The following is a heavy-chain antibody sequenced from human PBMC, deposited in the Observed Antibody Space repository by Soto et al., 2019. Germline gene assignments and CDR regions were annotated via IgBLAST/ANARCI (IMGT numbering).Heavy chain of an antibody. CDR3: ARHRVRWDYGDYDY. Sequence: PSELLSLTCTVSGGSISSYYCSWIRQPPGKGLEWIGYIYYSGSTNYNPSLKSRVTISVDTSKNQFSLKLSSVTAADTAVYYCARHRVRWDYGDYDYWGQGTLVTVSS. V-gene: IGHV4-59*08. CDR2: IYYSGST. D-gene: IGHD4-17*01. CDR1: GGSISSYY. J-gene: IGHJ4*02.